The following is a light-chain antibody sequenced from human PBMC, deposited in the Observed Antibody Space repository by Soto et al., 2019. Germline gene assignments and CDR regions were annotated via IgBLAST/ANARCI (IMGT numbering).Light chain of an antibody. CDR3: GTWDSSLSAVV. CDR1: SSNIGNNY. J-gene: IGLJ2*01. V-gene: IGLV1-51*01. CDR2: DNY. Sequence: QSVLTQPPSVSAAPGQRVTISCSGGSSNIGNNYVSWYQQLPGTAPKLLIYDNYKRPSGIPDRFSGSKSGTSATLGITGLQTGDEADYHCGTWDSSLSAVVFGGGTKLTVL.